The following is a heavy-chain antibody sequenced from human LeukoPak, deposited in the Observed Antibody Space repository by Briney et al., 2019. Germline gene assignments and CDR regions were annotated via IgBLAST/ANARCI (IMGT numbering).Heavy chain of an antibody. D-gene: IGHD6-19*01. Sequence: GGSLRLSCAPSGFTFLTYAMCWVRQARGRGLEWVSVIRDSGASTYYADSVKGRFTISRDNSKNTLYLQMNSLRAEDTAVYYCAKAGRSGWYPGWPFDIWGQGTMVTVSS. J-gene: IGHJ3*02. V-gene: IGHV3-23*01. CDR2: IRDSGAST. CDR1: GFTFLTYA. CDR3: AKAGRSGWYPGWPFDI.